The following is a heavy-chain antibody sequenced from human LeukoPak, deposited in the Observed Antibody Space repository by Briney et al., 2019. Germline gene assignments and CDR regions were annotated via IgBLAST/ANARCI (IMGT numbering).Heavy chain of an antibody. V-gene: IGHV3-48*04. Sequence: GGSLRLSCAASGFTFSSYSMNWVRQAPGKGLEWVSYISSSSSTIYYADSVKGRFTISRDNAKNSLYLQMNSLRAEDAAVYYCARWDIVVVPAANGPNVYYYYYYMDVWGKGTTVTVSS. CDR1: GFTFSSYS. CDR3: ARWDIVVVPAANGPNVYYYYYYMDV. D-gene: IGHD2-2*01. CDR2: ISSSSSTI. J-gene: IGHJ6*03.